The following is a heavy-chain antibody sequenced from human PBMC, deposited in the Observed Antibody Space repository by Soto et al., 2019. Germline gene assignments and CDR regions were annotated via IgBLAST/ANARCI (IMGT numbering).Heavy chain of an antibody. CDR1: GFIVSDSY. J-gene: IGHJ4*02. D-gene: IGHD2-21*02. CDR3: AREASCGGDCYVDY. CDR2: IYSGGSA. V-gene: IGHV3-53*01. Sequence: GGSLRLSCAASGFIVSDSYMSWVRQAPGKGLEWVSVIYSGGSASYADSVKGRFTISRDNSKNTLFIQMNSLRAEDTAVYYCAREASCGGDCYVDYWGQGTLVTVSS.